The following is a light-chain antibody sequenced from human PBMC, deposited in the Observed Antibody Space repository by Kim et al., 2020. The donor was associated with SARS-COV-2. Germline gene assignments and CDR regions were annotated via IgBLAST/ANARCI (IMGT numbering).Light chain of an antibody. CDR1: SSDVWPFHL. J-gene: IGLJ1*01. Sequence: LSDCPGQPIPIPCTGTSSDVWPFHLVSWYQQQPGKAPKLIRLSILFSGFRSGNTASLTISGLQAEDEGDYFCCSYAGNNSYVFGTGTKVTVL. CDR3: CSYAGNNSYV. V-gene: IGLV2-23*01.